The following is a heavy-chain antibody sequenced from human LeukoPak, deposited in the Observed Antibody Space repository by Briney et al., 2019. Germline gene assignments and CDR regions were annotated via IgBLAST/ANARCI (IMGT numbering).Heavy chain of an antibody. V-gene: IGHV1-2*02. CDR3: ARDLGTLLWFGDPIPNFGI. CDR1: GYTFTGYY. Sequence: ASVKVSCKASGYTFTGYYMHWVRQAPGQGLEWMGWINPNSGGTNYAQKFQGRVTMTRDTSTSTAYMELSRLRSDDTAVYYCARDLGTLLWFGDPIPNFGIWGQGTMVTVSS. D-gene: IGHD3-10*01. CDR2: INPNSGGT. J-gene: IGHJ3*02.